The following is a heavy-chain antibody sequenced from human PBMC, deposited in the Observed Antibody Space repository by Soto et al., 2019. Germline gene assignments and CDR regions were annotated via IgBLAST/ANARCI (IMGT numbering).Heavy chain of an antibody. CDR2: ISGSGGRS. CDR3: AKAYFVWSSEQPYYFDY. D-gene: IGHD3-16*01. CDR1: GFTFSNYA. V-gene: IGHV3-23*01. Sequence: PGGSLRLSCTASGFTFSNYAMTWVRQGPGKGLEWVSGISGSGGRSYYADSGKGRFTISRDNSKSTLYLQMNSLRAGDTAVYYCAKAYFVWSSEQPYYFDYWGQGTLVTVSS. J-gene: IGHJ4*02.